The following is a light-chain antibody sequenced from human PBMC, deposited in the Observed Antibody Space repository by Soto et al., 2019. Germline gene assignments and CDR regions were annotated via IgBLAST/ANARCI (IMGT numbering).Light chain of an antibody. Sequence: QSVLTQPPSASGTPGQRVTISCSGSTSNLGSNFIYWYQQLPGAAPKLLISRNNQRPSGVPDRISGSKSGTSASLAISGLRSEDEAVYHCASWDDSLSGVVFGGGTKLTVL. V-gene: IGLV1-47*01. CDR3: ASWDDSLSGVV. CDR1: TSNLGSNF. CDR2: RNN. J-gene: IGLJ3*02.